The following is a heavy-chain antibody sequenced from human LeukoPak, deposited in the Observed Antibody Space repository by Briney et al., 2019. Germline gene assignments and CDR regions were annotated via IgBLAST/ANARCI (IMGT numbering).Heavy chain of an antibody. D-gene: IGHD2-15*01. J-gene: IGHJ4*02. CDR3: AREDCSGGSCYLGY. CDR1: GGSISSYY. V-gene: IGHV4-59*01. Sequence: SETLSLXCTVSGGSISSYYWSWIRQPPGKGLEWIGYIYYSGSTNYNPSLKSRVTISVDTSKNQFSLKLSSVTAADTAVYYCAREDCSGGSCYLGYWGQGTLVTVSS. CDR2: IYYSGST.